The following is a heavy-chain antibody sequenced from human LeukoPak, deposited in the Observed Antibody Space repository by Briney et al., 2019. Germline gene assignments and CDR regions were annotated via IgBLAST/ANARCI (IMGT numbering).Heavy chain of an antibody. CDR1: GGPISSPY. Sequence: SETLSLTCTVSGGPISSPYWSWIRQPAGKGLEWIGRIYTSGGTNYNPSLKSRVSMSVDTSKNQFSLKLSSVTAADTAVYYCASGQRNSGTFDIWGQGTMVAVSS. D-gene: IGHD6-25*01. V-gene: IGHV4-4*07. J-gene: IGHJ3*02. CDR2: IYTSGGT. CDR3: ASGQRNSGTFDI.